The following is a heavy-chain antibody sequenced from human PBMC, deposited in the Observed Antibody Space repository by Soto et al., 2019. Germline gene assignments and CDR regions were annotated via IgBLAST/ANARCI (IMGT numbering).Heavy chain of an antibody. CDR2: ISSSGST. CDR3: ARDIRGYSRAFDY. D-gene: IGHD5-18*01. Sequence: PXGTLSLTCTVSGDSVSSDSYYWTWIRQPPGKGLEWIGYISSSGSTKYNPSLKSRVTISLDTSSNQFSLELTSVTAADTAIYYCARDIRGYSRAFDYWGQGTLVTVSS. J-gene: IGHJ4*02. CDR1: GDSVSSDSYY. V-gene: IGHV4-61*01.